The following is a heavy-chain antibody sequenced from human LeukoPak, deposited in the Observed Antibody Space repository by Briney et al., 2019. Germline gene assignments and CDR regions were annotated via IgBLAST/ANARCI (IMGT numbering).Heavy chain of an antibody. V-gene: IGHV4-59*12. CDR2: IYYSGST. D-gene: IGHD3-22*01. Sequence: PSETLSLTCTVSGGSISSYYWSWIRQPPGKGLEWIGFIYYSGSTKYNPSLKSRVTISVDTSKNQFSLKLSSVTAADTAVYYYARTMIVVLRGDAFDIWGQGTMVTVSS. CDR1: GGSISSYY. J-gene: IGHJ3*02. CDR3: ARTMIVVLRGDAFDI.